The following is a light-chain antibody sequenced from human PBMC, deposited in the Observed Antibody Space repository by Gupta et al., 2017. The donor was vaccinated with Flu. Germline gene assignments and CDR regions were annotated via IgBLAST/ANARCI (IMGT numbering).Light chain of an antibody. CDR1: SSDVGGYVF. Sequence: QSALTRPASVSGSPGQSITISCTGTSSDVGGYVFVSWYQQHPGKAPKLMIYEVNNRPSGVSNRFSGSKSGNAASLTISGLQAEDEADYYCSSFTTSSTVVFGGGTKLTVL. J-gene: IGLJ2*01. CDR3: SSFTTSSTVV. CDR2: EVN. V-gene: IGLV2-14*01.